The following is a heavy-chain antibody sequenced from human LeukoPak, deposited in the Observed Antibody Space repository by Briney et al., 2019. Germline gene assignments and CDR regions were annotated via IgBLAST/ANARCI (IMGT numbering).Heavy chain of an antibody. CDR1: GGSINTYY. CDR3: ARGPGSRYLDY. J-gene: IGHJ4*02. Sequence: SETLSLTCTVSGGSINTYYGSWIRQPPGKGLEWIGYIYYSGSTKYNPSLERRISISVDTSKNQFSLRLSSATAADRAVYYCARGPGSRYLDYWGQGILVTVSS. D-gene: IGHD3-10*01. CDR2: IYYSGST. V-gene: IGHV4-59*01.